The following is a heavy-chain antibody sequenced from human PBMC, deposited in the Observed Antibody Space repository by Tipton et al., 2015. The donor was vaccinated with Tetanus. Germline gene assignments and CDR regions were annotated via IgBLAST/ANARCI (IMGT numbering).Heavy chain of an antibody. D-gene: IGHD3-22*01. J-gene: IGHJ4*02. CDR1: GFTFSSYA. Sequence: SLRLSCAASGFTFSSYAMHWVRQAPGKGLEWVAVISYDGSNKYYADSVKGRFTISRDNSKNTLYLQMNSLRAEDTAVYYCAREKGDYYDSSGYYPSYYFDYWGQGTLVTVSS. V-gene: IGHV3-30-3*01. CDR2: ISYDGSNK. CDR3: AREKGDYYDSSGYYPSYYFDY.